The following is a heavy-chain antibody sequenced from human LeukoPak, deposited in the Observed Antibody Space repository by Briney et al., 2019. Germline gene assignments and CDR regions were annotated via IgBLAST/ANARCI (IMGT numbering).Heavy chain of an antibody. V-gene: IGHV3-21*01. J-gene: IGHJ5*02. Sequence: GGSLRLSCAASGFTFSSYSMNWVRQAPGEGLEWVSSISSSSTYIYYADSVKGRFTISRDNAKNSLYLQMNSLRAEDTAVYYCARDKDSSSWQRGSIWFDPWGQGTLVTVSS. CDR2: ISSSSTYI. D-gene: IGHD6-13*01. CDR1: GFTFSSYS. CDR3: ARDKDSSSWQRGSIWFDP.